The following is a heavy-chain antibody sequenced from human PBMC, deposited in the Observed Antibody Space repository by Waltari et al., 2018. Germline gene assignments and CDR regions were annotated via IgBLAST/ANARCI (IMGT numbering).Heavy chain of an antibody. J-gene: IGHJ2*01. CDR2: IYYSGST. Sequence: SSSYYWGWIHQPPGKGLEWIGSIYYSGSTYYNPSLKSRVTISVDTSKNQFSLKLSSVTAADTAVYYCARGLYDFWSGPTYFDLWGRGTLVTVSS. V-gene: IGHV4-39*07. CDR3: ARGLYDFWSGPTYFDL. CDR1: SSSYY. D-gene: IGHD3-3*01.